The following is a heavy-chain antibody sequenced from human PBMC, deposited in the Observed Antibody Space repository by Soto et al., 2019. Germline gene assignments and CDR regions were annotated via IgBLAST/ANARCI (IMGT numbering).Heavy chain of an antibody. D-gene: IGHD3-22*01. CDR3: ARGPYYYDSSGYYPNWFDP. V-gene: IGHV1-69*01. CDR2: IIPIFGTA. CDR1: GGTFSSYA. J-gene: IGHJ5*02. Sequence: QVQLVQSGAEVKKPGSSVKVSCKAPGGTFSSYAISWVRQAPGQGLEGMGGIIPIFGTANYAQKFQGRVTITADESTSTAYMELSSLRSEDTAVYYCARGPYYYDSSGYYPNWFDPWGQGTLVTVSS.